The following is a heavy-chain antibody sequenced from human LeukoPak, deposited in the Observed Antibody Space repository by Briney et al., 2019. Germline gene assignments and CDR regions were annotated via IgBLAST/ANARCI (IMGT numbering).Heavy chain of an antibody. CDR2: ISGSGGST. V-gene: IGHV3-23*01. CDR1: VFTFSSYP. CDR3: AKNAAYYYYYGMDV. J-gene: IGHJ6*02. D-gene: IGHD6-25*01. Sequence: PGGSLRLSCAASVFTFSSYPMSWVRHAPWKGREWILAISGSGGSTYYADSVKGRFTISRDNSKNTLYLQMNSLRAEDTAVYYCAKNAAYYYYYGMDVWGQGTTVTVSS.